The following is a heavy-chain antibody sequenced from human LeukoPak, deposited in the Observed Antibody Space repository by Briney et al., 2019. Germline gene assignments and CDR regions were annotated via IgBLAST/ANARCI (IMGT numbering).Heavy chain of an antibody. CDR1: GYDSGVSFTSHS. Sequence: GESLKISCQGSGYDSGVSFTSHSIAWVRQMPGKGLECMGIIYPGDSDTRYSPSFQGQVTISADKSISTAYLQWSSLKASDTAMYYCARSGEVGGFDPWGQGTLVTVSS. J-gene: IGHJ5*02. D-gene: IGHD3-10*01. CDR3: ARSGEVGGFDP. CDR2: IYPGDSDT. V-gene: IGHV5-51*01.